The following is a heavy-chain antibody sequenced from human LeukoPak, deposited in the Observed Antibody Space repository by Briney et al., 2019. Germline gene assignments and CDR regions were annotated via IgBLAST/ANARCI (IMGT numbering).Heavy chain of an antibody. CDR2: ISGSGGST. Sequence: GGSLRLSCAASGFTFSSYAMSWVRQAPGKGLEWVSAISGSGGSTYYADSVKGRFTISRDNAKNSLYLQMNSLRAEDTAVYYCARDYYGSRGDFDYWGQGTLVTVSS. J-gene: IGHJ4*02. CDR3: ARDYYGSRGDFDY. CDR1: GFTFSSYA. D-gene: IGHD3-22*01. V-gene: IGHV3-23*01.